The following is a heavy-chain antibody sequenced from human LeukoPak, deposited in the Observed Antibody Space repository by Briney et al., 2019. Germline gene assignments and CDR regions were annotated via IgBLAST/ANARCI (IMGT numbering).Heavy chain of an antibody. J-gene: IGHJ4*02. CDR3: ARGGSGWFSDS. D-gene: IGHD6-19*01. CDR1: VYTFTTYG. Sequence: ASVKVSCKASVYTFTTYGIAWVRQAPGQGLEWMGWINPYNGNTDFAQKLQGRVTLTTDTSTSTAYMELRSLRSDDTAMYYCARGGSGWFSDSWGQGTLVTVSS. CDR2: INPYNGNT. V-gene: IGHV1-18*01.